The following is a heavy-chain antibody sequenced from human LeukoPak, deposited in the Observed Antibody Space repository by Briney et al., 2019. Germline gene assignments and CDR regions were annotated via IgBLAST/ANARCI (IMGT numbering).Heavy chain of an antibody. D-gene: IGHD3-22*01. CDR3: AKNEDTMLVVATPFDC. CDR1: GFTFNSYG. CDR2: ISYDGSDK. J-gene: IGHJ4*02. Sequence: PGRSLRLSCAASGFTFNSYGMRWVRQAPGKGLEWVAVISYDGSDKYYADSVKGRFTISRDSSKDTLYLQMNSLRAEDTAVYYCAKNEDTMLVVATPFDCWGQGTLVTVSS. V-gene: IGHV3-30*18.